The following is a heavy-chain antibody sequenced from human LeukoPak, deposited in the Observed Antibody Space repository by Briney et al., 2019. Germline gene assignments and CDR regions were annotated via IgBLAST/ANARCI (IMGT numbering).Heavy chain of an antibody. CDR2: INSDGSST. CDR1: GFTFSSYW. CDR3: ARGYYDSSGYYYYFDC. J-gene: IGHJ4*02. V-gene: IGHV3-74*01. Sequence: GGSLRLSCAASGFTFSSYWMHWVRQAPGKGLVWVSRINSDGSSTSYADSVKGRFTISRDNAKNTLYLQMNSLRAEDTAVYYCARGYYDSSGYYYYFDCWGQGTLVTVSS. D-gene: IGHD3-22*01.